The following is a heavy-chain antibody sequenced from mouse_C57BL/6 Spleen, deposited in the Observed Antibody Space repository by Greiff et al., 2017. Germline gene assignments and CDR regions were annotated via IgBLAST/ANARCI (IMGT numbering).Heavy chain of an antibody. CDR3: ARLSGTGFDY. CDR2: ISSGGSYT. D-gene: IGHD3-3*01. Sequence: EVKVVESGGDLVKPGGSLKLSCAASGFTFSSYGMSWVRQTPDKRLEWVATISSGGSYTYYPDSVKGRFTISRDNAKNTLYLQMRSLKSEDTAMYYCARLSGTGFDYWGQGTTLTVSS. CDR1: GFTFSSYG. V-gene: IGHV5-6*01. J-gene: IGHJ2*01.